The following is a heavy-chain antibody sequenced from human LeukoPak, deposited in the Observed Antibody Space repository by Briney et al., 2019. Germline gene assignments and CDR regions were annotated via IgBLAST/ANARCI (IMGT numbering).Heavy chain of an antibody. J-gene: IGHJ4*02. CDR1: GFTFSSYW. V-gene: IGHV3-7*03. D-gene: IGHD2-8*01. CDR2: MNIDGSEK. CDR3: GRRRGMGSLDY. Sequence: GGSLRLSCAASGFTFSSYWMGWVRQAPGKRLEWVANMNIDGSEKYYADSVRGRFTISRDNARNSLYLQMNSLRAEDTAVYYCGRRRGMGSLDYWGQGTLVTVSS.